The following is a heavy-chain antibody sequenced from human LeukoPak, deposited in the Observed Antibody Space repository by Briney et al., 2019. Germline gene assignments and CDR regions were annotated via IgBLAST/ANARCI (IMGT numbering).Heavy chain of an antibody. CDR3: AKDEMELLDY. D-gene: IGHD1-26*01. CDR2: ISGSGGST. J-gene: IGHJ4*02. Sequence: GRSLRLSCAASGFTFSSYAMSWVRQAPGNGLEWVSAISGSGGSTYYADSVKCRFTISRDNSKHTLYLQMNSLRDEDTAVYYCAKDEMELLDYWGQGTLVTVSS. V-gene: IGHV3-23*01. CDR1: GFTFSSYA.